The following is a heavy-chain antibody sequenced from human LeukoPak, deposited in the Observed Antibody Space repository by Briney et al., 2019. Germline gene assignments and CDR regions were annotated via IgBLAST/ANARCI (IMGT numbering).Heavy chain of an antibody. V-gene: IGHV3-30-3*01. D-gene: IGHD3-10*01. CDR2: ISDDGSRQ. Sequence: GGSLRLSCAATGVTFSNYAIHWGRQAPGKGLEWVAFISDDGSRQHYADSVKGRFTISRDNSKNTLNLQMNSLRAEDTAVYYCVKARTGTYTLDYWGQGTLVTVSS. CDR3: VKARTGTYTLDY. J-gene: IGHJ4*02. CDR1: GVTFSNYA.